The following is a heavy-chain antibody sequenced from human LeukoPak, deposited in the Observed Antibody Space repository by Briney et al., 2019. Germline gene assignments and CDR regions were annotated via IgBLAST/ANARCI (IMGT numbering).Heavy chain of an antibody. D-gene: IGHD5-18*01. Sequence: PGGSLRLSCAASGFTFSSHWMHWVRQAPGKGLVWVSRLNSDGSSTSYADSVKGRFTISRDNAKNTLYLQMHSLSAEDTAVYYCSRGPKDGYSSCNYWGQGTLVTVSS. V-gene: IGHV3-74*01. CDR2: LNSDGSST. CDR1: GFTFSSHW. J-gene: IGHJ4*02. CDR3: SRGPKDGYSSCNY.